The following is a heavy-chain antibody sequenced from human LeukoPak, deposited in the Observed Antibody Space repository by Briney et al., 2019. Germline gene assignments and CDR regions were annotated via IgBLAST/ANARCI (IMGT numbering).Heavy chain of an antibody. CDR1: GYIFITYG. V-gene: IGHV1-18*01. CDR2: ISAYNGNT. CDR3: ARADYGDRYWYFDL. D-gene: IGHD4-17*01. Sequence: ASVKVSCKASGYIFITYGISWVRQAPGQGLEWMGWISAYNGNTNYAQNFQDRVTMTTDTSTGTAYMELRSLKSDDTAVYYCARADYGDRYWYFDLWGRGTLVTVSS. J-gene: IGHJ2*01.